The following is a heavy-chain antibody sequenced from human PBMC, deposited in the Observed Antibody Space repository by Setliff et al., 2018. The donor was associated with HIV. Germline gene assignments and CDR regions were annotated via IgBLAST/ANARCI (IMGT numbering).Heavy chain of an antibody. CDR3: ARHPPRGYPKNWFDP. V-gene: IGHV5-51*01. CDR1: GYNFNTYW. Sequence: CKGFGYNFNTYWIAWVRQVPGKGLEWMGIIHPIDSETKYSPSFRGQVTISVDRSISTAYLQWNNLKASDSAIYYCARHPPRGYPKNWFDPWGQGTLVTVSS. D-gene: IGHD3-16*02. CDR2: IHPIDSET. J-gene: IGHJ5*02.